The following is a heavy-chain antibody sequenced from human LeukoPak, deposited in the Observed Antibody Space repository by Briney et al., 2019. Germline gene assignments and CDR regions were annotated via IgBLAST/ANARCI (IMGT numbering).Heavy chain of an antibody. J-gene: IGHJ5*02. CDR2: INHSGST. Sequence: PSETLSLTCAVYGGSLSGYYWSWIRQPPGKGLEWIGEINHSGSTNYNPSLKSRVTISVDTSKNQFSLKLSSVTAADTAVYYCARRKAPIVVVPAAPAWFDPWGQGTLVTVSS. CDR3: ARRKAPIVVVPAAPAWFDP. V-gene: IGHV4-34*01. CDR1: GGSLSGYY. D-gene: IGHD2-2*01.